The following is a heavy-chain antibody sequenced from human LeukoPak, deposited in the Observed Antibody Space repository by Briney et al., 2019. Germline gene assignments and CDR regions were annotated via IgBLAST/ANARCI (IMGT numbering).Heavy chain of an antibody. CDR1: GGTFSSYA. CDR2: IIPIFGTA. D-gene: IGHD3-22*01. V-gene: IGHV1-69*13. CDR3: ASHYYDSSGYYYGFDY. Sequence: SVKVSCKASGGTFSSYAISWVRQAPGQGLEWMGGIIPIFGTANYAQKFQGRVTITADESTSTAYMELSSLRSGDTAVYYCASHYYDSSGYYYGFDYWGQGTLATVSS. J-gene: IGHJ4*02.